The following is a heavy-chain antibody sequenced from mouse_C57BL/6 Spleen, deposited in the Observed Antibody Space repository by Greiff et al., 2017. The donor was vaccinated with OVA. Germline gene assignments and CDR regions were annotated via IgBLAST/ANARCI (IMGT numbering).Heavy chain of an antibody. J-gene: IGHJ4*01. Sequence: EVKLQESGPGMVKPSQSLSLTCTVTGYSITSGYDWHWIRHFPGNKLEWMGYISYSGSTNYNPSLKSRISITHDTSKNHFFLKLNSVTTEDTATYYGARGYDYDDYAMDYWGQGTSVTVAS. CDR3: ARGYDYDDYAMDY. CDR2: ISYSGST. D-gene: IGHD2-4*01. CDR1: GYSITSGYD. V-gene: IGHV3-1*01.